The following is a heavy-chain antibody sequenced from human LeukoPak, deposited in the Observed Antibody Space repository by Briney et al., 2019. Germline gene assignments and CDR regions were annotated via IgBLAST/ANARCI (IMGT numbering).Heavy chain of an antibody. D-gene: IGHD4-23*01. J-gene: IGHJ3*02. V-gene: IGHV1-24*01. CDR1: GYTLTELS. Sequence: ASVKVSCKVSGYTLTELSMHWVRQAPGKGLEWMGGFDPEDGETIYAQKFQGRVTMTEDTSTDTAYMELSSLRSEDTAVYYCATCLDLRWCDAFDIWGQGTMVTVSA. CDR2: FDPEDGET. CDR3: ATCLDLRWCDAFDI.